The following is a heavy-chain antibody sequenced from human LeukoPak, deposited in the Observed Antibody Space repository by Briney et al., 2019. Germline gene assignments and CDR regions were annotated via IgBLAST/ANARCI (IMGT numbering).Heavy chain of an antibody. D-gene: IGHD3-10*01. Sequence: PGGSLRPSCAASGFNVSSNFMSWVRQAPGKGLEWVSVVYGGGFTYYADSVKGRFTISRDNSKNTLSLQMNSLRAEDTAMYYCARRGPTYWYFDLWGRGTLVTVSS. CDR1: GFNVSSNF. CDR2: VYGGGFT. V-gene: IGHV3-66*01. CDR3: ARRGPTYWYFDL. J-gene: IGHJ2*01.